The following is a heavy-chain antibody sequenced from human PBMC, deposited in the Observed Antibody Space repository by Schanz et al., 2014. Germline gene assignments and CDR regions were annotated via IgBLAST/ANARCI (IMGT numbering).Heavy chain of an antibody. CDR1: GFTVNTNY. CDR2: MYSNSGST. Sequence: EVQLVESGGGLIQPGGSLRLSCAVSGFTVNTNYMSWVRQAPGKGLGWISSMYSNSGSTQYAGSVKGRFIISRDSSKNTLLLQTNSLRAEDTAVYFCARDGGRDGYNLAVDVWGQGTLVTVSS. V-gene: IGHV3-53*01. J-gene: IGHJ3*01. D-gene: IGHD5-12*01. CDR3: ARDGGRDGYNLAVDV.